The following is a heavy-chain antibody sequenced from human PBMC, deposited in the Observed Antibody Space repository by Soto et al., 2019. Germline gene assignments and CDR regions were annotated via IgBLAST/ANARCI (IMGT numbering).Heavy chain of an antibody. V-gene: IGHV4-34*01. Sequence: PSETLSLTCAVYSGSFSGYYYSWIRQSPGKGLEWIGEITHGGSTTYSPSLKSRVTMSLDTSKNQFSLNMTSMTAADTAVYYCARGRLFLTTSGLAITYFDYWSQGTLVTVS. CDR2: ITHGGST. J-gene: IGHJ4*02. CDR1: SGSFSGYY. D-gene: IGHD3-3*01. CDR3: ARGRLFLTTSGLAITYFDY.